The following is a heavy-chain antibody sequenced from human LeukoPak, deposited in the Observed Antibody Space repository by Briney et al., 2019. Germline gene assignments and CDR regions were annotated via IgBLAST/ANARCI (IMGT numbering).Heavy chain of an antibody. CDR2: VNHSGTT. J-gene: IGHJ5*02. V-gene: IGHV4-34*01. Sequence: SETLSLTCAVYGGTLSGYYWSWIRQPPGKGLEWIGEVNHSGTTNYNPSLKSRAIISVDMSKNQVSLKLSSVTAADTAVYYCARDYHGSGSYYNWFDPWGQGTLVTVSS. D-gene: IGHD3-10*01. CDR3: ARDYHGSGSYYNWFDP. CDR1: GGTLSGYY.